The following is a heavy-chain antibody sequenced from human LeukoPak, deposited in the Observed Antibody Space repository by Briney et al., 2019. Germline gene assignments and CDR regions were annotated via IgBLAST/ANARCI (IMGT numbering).Heavy chain of an antibody. Sequence: SETLSLTCTVSGGSISSYYWSWIRQPPGKGLEWIGYIYYSGSTNYNPSLKSRVTISVDTSKNQFSLKLSSVTAADTAVYYCARRVSNWNHWYFDLWGRGTLVTVSS. J-gene: IGHJ2*01. V-gene: IGHV4-59*08. CDR3: ARRVSNWNHWYFDL. CDR2: IYYSGST. D-gene: IGHD1-20*01. CDR1: GGSISSYY.